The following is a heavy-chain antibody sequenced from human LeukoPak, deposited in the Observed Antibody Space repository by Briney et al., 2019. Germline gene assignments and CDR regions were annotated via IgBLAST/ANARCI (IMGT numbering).Heavy chain of an antibody. V-gene: IGHV4-39*07. CDR3: ARDSGFWLY. D-gene: IGHD3-22*01. Sequence: PSETLSLTCTVSGDSITSGSYYWGWSRQTPGKRLEWIGNIYSDGDTSFNPSLKSRITMSVDTSKNQFSLRLNSVTAADTAVYFCARDSGFWLYWGQGILVYVSS. CDR2: IYSDGDT. CDR1: GDSITSGSYY. J-gene: IGHJ4*02.